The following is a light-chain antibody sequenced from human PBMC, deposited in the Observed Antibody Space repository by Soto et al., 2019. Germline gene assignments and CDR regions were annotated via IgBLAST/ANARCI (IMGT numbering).Light chain of an antibody. V-gene: IGKV3-15*01. CDR1: QSVSNN. J-gene: IGKJ5*01. Sequence: EIVMTQSPATRSVSPGERATLSCRASQSVSNNLAWYQQKPGQAPRLLLYGASSRATGIPARFSGSGSATEFTLTISSLQSEHFSIYYCQQYDSWPITFGQGTRLEIK. CDR2: GAS. CDR3: QQYDSWPIT.